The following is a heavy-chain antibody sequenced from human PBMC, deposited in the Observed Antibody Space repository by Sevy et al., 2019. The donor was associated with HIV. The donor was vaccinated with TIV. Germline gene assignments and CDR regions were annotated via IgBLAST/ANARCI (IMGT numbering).Heavy chain of an antibody. Sequence: GGSLRLSCVASGFTFSTYWMTWVRQAPGKGLEWVAKIRQDGSAKYYVDSVKGRFTISRDNAKNLLYLQMNSLAAEDTDVYYCASETYYRIDNWGQGTLVTVSS. V-gene: IGHV3-7*01. D-gene: IGHD3-10*01. CDR2: IRQDGSAK. CDR1: GFTFSTYW. J-gene: IGHJ4*02. CDR3: ASETYYRIDN.